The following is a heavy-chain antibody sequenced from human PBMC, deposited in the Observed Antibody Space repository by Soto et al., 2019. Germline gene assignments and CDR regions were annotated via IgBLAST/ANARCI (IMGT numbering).Heavy chain of an antibody. CDR2: ISPIFGTA. V-gene: IGHV1-69*12. Sequence: QVQLVQSGAEVKKPGSSVKVSCKASGGTFSSYAISWVRQAPGQGLEWMGGISPIFGTANYAQKFQGRVTITADESTSTAYMELSSLRSEDTAVYYCARDRDCGGDCYTRRYYGMDVWGQGTTVTVSS. J-gene: IGHJ6*02. CDR3: ARDRDCGGDCYTRRYYGMDV. CDR1: GGTFSSYA. D-gene: IGHD2-21*02.